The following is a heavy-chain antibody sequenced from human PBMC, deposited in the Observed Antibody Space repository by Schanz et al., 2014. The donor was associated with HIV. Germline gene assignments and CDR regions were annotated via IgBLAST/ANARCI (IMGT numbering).Heavy chain of an antibody. V-gene: IGHV4-34*01. CDR1: GGSFSAYY. D-gene: IGHD1-1*01. CDR3: AKDGGRRGGQRQLFAY. Sequence: QVQLHQWGAGLLKPSETLSLTCAVYGGSFSAYYWSWIRQPPGKGLEWIGEINDSGRASINPSLKSRVTMSVDTSKNQFSRKLSSVTAADTAFYYCAKDGGRRGGQRQLFAYWGHGTLVTVSS. J-gene: IGHJ4*03. CDR2: INDSGRA.